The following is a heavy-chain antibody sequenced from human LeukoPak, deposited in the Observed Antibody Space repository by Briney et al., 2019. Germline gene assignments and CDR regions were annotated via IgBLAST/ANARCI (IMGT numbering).Heavy chain of an antibody. CDR1: GYTFTSYG. CDR2: ISAYNGNT. J-gene: IGHJ6*03. D-gene: IGHD6-13*01. CDR3: ARDPGIAAAGYYYYYMDV. V-gene: IGHV1-18*01. Sequence: ASVKVSCKASGYTFTSYGISWVRQAPGQGLEWMGWISAYNGNTNYAQKLQGRVTMTTDTSTSTAYMELRSLRSDDTAVYYCARDPGIAAAGYYYYYMDVWGKGTTVIISS.